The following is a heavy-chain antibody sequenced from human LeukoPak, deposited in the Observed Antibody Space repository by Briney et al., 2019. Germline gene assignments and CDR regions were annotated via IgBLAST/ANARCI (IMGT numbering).Heavy chain of an antibody. V-gene: IGHV3-7*01. CDR3: ARQQLGSYFDY. D-gene: IGHD6-13*01. CDR2: IKQDGSEK. Sequence: GGSLRLPCAASGFTFSSYWMSWVRQAPGKGLEWVANIKQDGSEKYYVDSVKGRFTISRDNAKNSLYLQMNSLRAEDTAVYYCARQQLGSYFDYWGQGTLVTVSS. CDR1: GFTFSSYW. J-gene: IGHJ4*02.